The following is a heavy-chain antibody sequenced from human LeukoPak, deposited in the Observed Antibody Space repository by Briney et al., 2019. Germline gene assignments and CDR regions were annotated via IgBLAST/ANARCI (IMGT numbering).Heavy chain of an antibody. CDR3: AKDRSTTWSFDY. CDR2: ISDDGSRK. D-gene: IGHD6-13*01. CDR1: GFTFSFSG. J-gene: IGHJ4*02. V-gene: IGHV3-30*18. Sequence: GGSLRLSCAASGFTFSFSGMYWVRQAPGKGLEWVAFISDDGSRKYYADSVKGRFTISRDNSKNTLFLQMNSLRTEDTAVYYCAKDRSTTWSFDYWGQGPLVTVSS.